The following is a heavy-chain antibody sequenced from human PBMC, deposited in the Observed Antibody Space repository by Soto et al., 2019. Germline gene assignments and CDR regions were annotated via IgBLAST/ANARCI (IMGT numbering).Heavy chain of an antibody. Sequence: QLQLQESGSGLVKPSQTLSLTCAVSGGSISSGGYSWSWIRQPPGKGLEWIGYIYHSGTYYNPSLKSRGTISVDRSKNQFSLKLSSVTAADTAVYYCARAGGLGAVAVDYWGQGTLVTVSS. J-gene: IGHJ4*02. D-gene: IGHD6-19*01. CDR2: IYHSGT. CDR1: GGSISSGGYS. V-gene: IGHV4-30-2*01. CDR3: ARAGGLGAVAVDY.